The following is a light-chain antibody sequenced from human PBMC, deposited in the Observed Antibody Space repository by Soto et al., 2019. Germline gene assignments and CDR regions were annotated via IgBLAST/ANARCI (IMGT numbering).Light chain of an antibody. V-gene: IGKV3-15*01. CDR1: QSVSSN. J-gene: IGKJ1*01. CDR3: QQYNNWPRT. Sequence: EVGMTQSPATLSVSPWERATLSCRASQSVSSNLAWYQQKPGQAPRLLIYGASTRATGIPARFSGSGSGTEFTLTISSLQSEDFAVYYCQQYNNWPRTFGQGTKVDIK. CDR2: GAS.